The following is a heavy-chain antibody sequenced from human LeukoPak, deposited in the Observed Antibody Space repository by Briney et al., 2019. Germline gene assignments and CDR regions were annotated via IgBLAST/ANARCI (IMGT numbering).Heavy chain of an antibody. J-gene: IGHJ4*02. CDR3: AREVSDGYSRYFDY. V-gene: IGHV3-72*01. Sequence: GGSLRLSCAASGFTFSDHYMDWVRQAPGKGLEWVGRTRNKANSYTTEYAASVKGRFTISRDDSKNSLYLQMNSQKTEDTAVYYCAREVSDGYSRYFDYWGQGTLVTVSS. D-gene: IGHD6-13*01. CDR1: GFTFSDHY. CDR2: TRNKANSYTT.